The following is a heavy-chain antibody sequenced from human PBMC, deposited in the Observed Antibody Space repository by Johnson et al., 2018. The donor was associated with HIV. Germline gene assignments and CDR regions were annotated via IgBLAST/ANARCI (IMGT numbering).Heavy chain of an antibody. CDR1: GFTFSTYA. CDR3: ARGRQSLTTVRPTAFDS. Sequence: VQLVESGGGLVQPGGSLRLSCAASGFTFSTYAMSWVRQAPGRGLEWVSAISGGGGSTYYADSVKGRLTISRDNSKNTLYLQMNSLRAADTAVYYCARGRQSLTTVRPTAFDSWCQGTMVSGSS. D-gene: IGHD4-17*01. CDR2: ISGGGGST. J-gene: IGHJ3*02. V-gene: IGHV3-23*04.